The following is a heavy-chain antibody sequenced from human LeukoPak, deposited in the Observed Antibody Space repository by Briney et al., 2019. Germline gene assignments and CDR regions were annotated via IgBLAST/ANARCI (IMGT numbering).Heavy chain of an antibody. CDR2: IIPIFGTA. Sequence: ASVKVSCKASGGTFSSYAISWVRQAPGQGLEWMGGIIPIFGTANYARKFQGRVTITTDESTSTAYMELSRLRSEDTAVYYCASESPGYGDYGCCYWGQGTLVTVSS. CDR1: GGTFSSYA. D-gene: IGHD4-17*01. V-gene: IGHV1-69*05. J-gene: IGHJ4*02. CDR3: ASESPGYGDYGCCY.